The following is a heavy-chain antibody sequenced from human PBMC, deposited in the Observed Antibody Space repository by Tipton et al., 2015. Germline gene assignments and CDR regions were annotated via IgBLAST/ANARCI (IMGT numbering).Heavy chain of an antibody. J-gene: IGHJ5*02. CDR3: ARDLGDNYDDYGDGGWFDP. D-gene: IGHD4-17*01. Sequence: SLRLSCAASGFTFGDYYMSWIRQAPGKGLEWLSYISSSGSTMYYADSVRGRFTVSRDNAQNSLYLQMNSLRAEDTAVYYCARDLGDNYDDYGDGGWFDPWGQGTLVTVSS. CDR2: ISSSGSTM. CDR1: GFTFGDYY. V-gene: IGHV3-11*01.